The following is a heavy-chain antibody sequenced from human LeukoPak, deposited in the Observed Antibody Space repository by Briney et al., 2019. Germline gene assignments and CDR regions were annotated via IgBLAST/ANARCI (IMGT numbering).Heavy chain of an antibody. Sequence: SVKVSCKASGGTFSSYAISWVRQAPGQGLEWMGRIIPIFGIANYAQKFQGRVTITADKSTSTAYMELSSLRSEDTAAYYCARDAVFGVVTYFDYWGQGTLVTVSS. D-gene: IGHD3-3*01. CDR1: GGTFSSYA. J-gene: IGHJ4*02. V-gene: IGHV1-69*04. CDR2: IIPIFGIA. CDR3: ARDAVFGVVTYFDY.